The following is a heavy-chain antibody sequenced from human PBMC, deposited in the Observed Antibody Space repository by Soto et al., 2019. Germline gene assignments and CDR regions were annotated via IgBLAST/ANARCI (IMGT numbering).Heavy chain of an antibody. V-gene: IGHV4-39*01. J-gene: IGHJ6*02. Sequence: SETLSLTCTVSGGSISSSSYYWVWIRQPPGKGLEWIGSIYYSGSTYYNPSLKSRITISVHTSKNQFSLKLSSVTAADTAVYYCARAYYDFWSGSNYGMDVWGQGTTVT. CDR2: IYYSGST. CDR1: GGSISSSSYY. D-gene: IGHD3-3*01. CDR3: ARAYYDFWSGSNYGMDV.